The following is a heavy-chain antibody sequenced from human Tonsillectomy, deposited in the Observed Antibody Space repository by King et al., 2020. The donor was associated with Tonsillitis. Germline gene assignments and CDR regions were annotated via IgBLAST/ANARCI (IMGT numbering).Heavy chain of an antibody. V-gene: IGHV5-51*01. CDR3: ARRDGSGSYYSIDY. CDR1: GYRFSNYW. Sequence: QLVQSGAEVKKPGESLKISCKGSGYRFSNYWIGWVRQKAGKGLEWMGIINPEDSDTRYSPSFQGQVTISADNSISTASLQWNSLKASDSAMYYCARRDGSGSYYSIDYWGQGTLVTVSS. CDR2: INPEDSDT. D-gene: IGHD3-10*01. J-gene: IGHJ4*02.